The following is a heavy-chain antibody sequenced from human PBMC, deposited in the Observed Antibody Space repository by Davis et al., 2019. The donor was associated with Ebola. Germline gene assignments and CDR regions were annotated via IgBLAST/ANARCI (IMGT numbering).Heavy chain of an antibody. J-gene: IGHJ4*02. CDR1: GFTFSSYG. CDR2: ISNSGRNT. D-gene: IGHD3-10*01. V-gene: IGHV3-21*01. CDR3: ARGFADYYGSGSSY. Sequence: GGSLRLSCAASGFTFSSYGMSWVRQAPGKGLEWVSAISNSGRNTYYADSVKGRFTISRDNAKNSLYLQMNSLRAEDTAVYYCARGFADYYGSGSSYWGQGTLVTVSS.